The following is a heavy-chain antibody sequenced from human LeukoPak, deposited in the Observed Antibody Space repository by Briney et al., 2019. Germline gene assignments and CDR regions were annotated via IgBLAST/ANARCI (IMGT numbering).Heavy chain of an antibody. D-gene: IGHD2-15*01. CDR1: GGSFSGYY. CDR3: ARFKRYCSGGSCYYYYYYYMDV. J-gene: IGHJ6*03. V-gene: IGHV4-34*01. CDR2: INHSVST. Sequence: SETLSLTCAVYGGSFSGYYWSWIRQPPGKGLEWIGEINHSVSTNYNPSLKSRVTISVDTSKNQFSLKLSSVTAADTAVYYCARFKRYCSGGSCYYYYYYYMDVWGKGTTVTVSS.